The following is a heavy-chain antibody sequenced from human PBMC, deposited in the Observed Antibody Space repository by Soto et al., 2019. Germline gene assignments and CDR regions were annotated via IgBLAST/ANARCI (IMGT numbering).Heavy chain of an antibody. V-gene: IGHV4-39*01. CDR2: IYYSGST. CDR3: ARQNIVATIFPY. D-gene: IGHD5-12*01. CDR1: GGSISSSSYY. J-gene: IGHJ4*02. Sequence: SETLSLTCTVSGGSISSSSYYWGWIRQPPGKGLEWIGSIYYSGSTYYNPPLKSRVTISVDTSKNQFSLKPSSVTAADTAVYYCARQNIVATIFPYWGQGTLVTVSS.